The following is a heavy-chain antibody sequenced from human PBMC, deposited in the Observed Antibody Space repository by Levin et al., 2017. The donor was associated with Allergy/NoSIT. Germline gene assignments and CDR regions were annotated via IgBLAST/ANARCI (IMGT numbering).Heavy chain of an antibody. CDR2: ISGGGATT. V-gene: IGHV3-23*01. CDR1: GFISSNYA. CDR3: AKSGRTTWSFDS. J-gene: IGHJ4*02. Sequence: GGSLRLSCAASGFISSNYAMNWVRQAPGKGLEWVAGISGGGATTHYVDSVKGRFIISRDNSKSTLYLQMSSLRADDTALYYCAKSGRTTWSFDSWGQGTLVTVSS. D-gene: IGHD1-14*01.